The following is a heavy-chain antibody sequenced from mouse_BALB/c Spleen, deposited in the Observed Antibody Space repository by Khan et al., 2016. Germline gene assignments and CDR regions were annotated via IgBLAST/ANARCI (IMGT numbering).Heavy chain of an antibody. CDR1: GYTFTSYY. Sequence: MQLQESGPELVKPGASVRISCKASGYTFTSYYIHWVKQRPGQGLEWIGWIYPRNVNTKYNEKFKGKATLTADKSSSTVYMQLSSLTSEDSAVYFCARTGDGYHFDYWGQGTTLTVSS. J-gene: IGHJ2*01. CDR2: IYPRNVNT. CDR3: ARTGDGYHFDY. D-gene: IGHD2-3*01. V-gene: IGHV1S56*01.